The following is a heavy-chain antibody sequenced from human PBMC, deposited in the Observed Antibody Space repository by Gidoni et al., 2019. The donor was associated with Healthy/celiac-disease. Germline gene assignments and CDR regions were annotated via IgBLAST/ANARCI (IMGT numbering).Heavy chain of an antibody. CDR1: GFTFSSYW. V-gene: IGHV3-7*01. D-gene: IGHD6-13*01. J-gene: IGHJ6*02. CDR2: IKQDGSEK. CDR3: AREEDSSSWYQVSYYYYYGMDV. Sequence: EVQLVESGGGLVQPGGSLRLSCAASGFTFSSYWMGWVRQAPGKGLEWVANIKQDGSEKYYVDSVKGRFTISRDNAKNSLYLQMNSLRAEDTAVYYCAREEDSSSWYQVSYYYYYGMDVWGQGTTVTVSS.